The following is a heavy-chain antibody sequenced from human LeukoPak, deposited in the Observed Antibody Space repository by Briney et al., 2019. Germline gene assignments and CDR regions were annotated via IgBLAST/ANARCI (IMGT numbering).Heavy chain of an antibody. V-gene: IGHV1-24*01. CDR3: ATAGYYYGLGSFFDY. J-gene: IGHJ4*02. CDR2: FDPGNGET. D-gene: IGHD3-10*01. CDR1: GYTLTELS. Sequence: GASVKVSCKVSGYTLTELSMHWVRQAPGKGLEWMGGFDPGNGETIYAQKFQGRVTMTEDTSTDTAYMELSSLRSEDTAVYYCATAGYYYGLGSFFDYWGQGTLVTVSS.